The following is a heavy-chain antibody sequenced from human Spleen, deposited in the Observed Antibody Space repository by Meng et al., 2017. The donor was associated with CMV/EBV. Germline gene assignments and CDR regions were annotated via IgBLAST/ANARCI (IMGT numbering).Heavy chain of an antibody. D-gene: IGHD3-16*01. Sequence: GESLKISCAASGFTFSSYWMSWVRQAPGKGLEWVASIKQDGNEKYYVDSVKGRFTISRDNAKSSLYLQMNSLRAEDTAVYFCARALGGYLYGMDVWGQGTTVTVSS. CDR1: GFTFSSYW. CDR3: ARALGGYLYGMDV. J-gene: IGHJ6*02. CDR2: IKQDGNEK. V-gene: IGHV3-7*01.